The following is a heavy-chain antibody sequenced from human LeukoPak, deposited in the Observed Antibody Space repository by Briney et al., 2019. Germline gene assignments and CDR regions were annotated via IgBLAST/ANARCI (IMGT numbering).Heavy chain of an antibody. D-gene: IGHD3-10*01. CDR1: GYTFTGYY. CDR2: INPSGGST. J-gene: IGHJ6*03. Sequence: VASVTVSCKASGYTFTGYYMHWVRQAPGQGLEWMGIINPSGGSTSYAQKFQGRVTMTRDMSTSTVYMELSSLRSEDTAVYYCARSGFGESSTRPSLGYYYYYMDVWGKGTTVTVSS. V-gene: IGHV1-46*01. CDR3: ARSGFGESSTRPSLGYYYYYMDV.